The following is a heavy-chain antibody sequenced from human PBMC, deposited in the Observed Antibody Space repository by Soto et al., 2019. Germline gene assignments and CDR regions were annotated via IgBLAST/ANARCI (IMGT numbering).Heavy chain of an antibody. CDR3: ARGRQQLVLGYYYYYGMDV. D-gene: IGHD6-13*01. J-gene: IGHJ6*02. CDR2: INHSGST. CDR1: GGSFSGYY. V-gene: IGHV4-34*01. Sequence: SETLSLTCAVYGGSFSGYYWSWIRQPPGKGLEWTGEINHSGSTNYNPSLKSRVTISVDTSKNQFSLKLSSVTAADTAVYYCARGRQQLVLGYYYYYGMDVWGQGTTVTVSS.